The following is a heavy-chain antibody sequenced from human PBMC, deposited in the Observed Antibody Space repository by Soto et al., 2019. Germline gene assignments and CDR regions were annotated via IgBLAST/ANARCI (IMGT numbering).Heavy chain of an antibody. CDR2: ISSSSSTI. D-gene: IGHD1-26*01. J-gene: IGHJ4*02. CDR3: ARVVISGSYLDY. Sequence: PGGSLRLSCAASGFTFSSYSMNWVRQAPGKGLEWVSYISSSSSTIYYADSVKGRFTISRDNAKNSLYLQMNSLRAEDTAVYYCARVVISGSYLDYWGQGTRVTAPQ. CDR1: GFTFSSYS. V-gene: IGHV3-48*01.